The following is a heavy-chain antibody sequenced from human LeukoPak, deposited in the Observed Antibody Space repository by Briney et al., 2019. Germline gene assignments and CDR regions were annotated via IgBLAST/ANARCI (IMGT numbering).Heavy chain of an antibody. CDR3: AKVPSGIPA. V-gene: IGHV3-23*01. CDR2: ISSGYSTT. Sequence: PGGSLRLSCAVSGFTFSSHVMSWVRQAPGQGLEWVSSISSGYSTTYYVDPVKGPSTISTDNSNNTLYLQMDTLRAEDTAVYYCAKVPSGIPAWGQGTLVTVSS. D-gene: IGHD5-18*01. J-gene: IGHJ5*02. CDR1: GFTFSSHV.